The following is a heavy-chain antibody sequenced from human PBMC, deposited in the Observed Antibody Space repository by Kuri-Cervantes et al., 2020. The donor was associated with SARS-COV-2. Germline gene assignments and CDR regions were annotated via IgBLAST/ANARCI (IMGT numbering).Heavy chain of an antibody. CDR3: ARGWLFGY. D-gene: IGHD2-21*01. Sequence: GSLRLSCAVYGGSFSDYAWTWIRQTPEKGLEWIGQINHGGSTSYNPSLKSRVTISVDTSKKQFSLKLTSVTVADTAVYYCARGWLFGYWGQGTLVTVSS. CDR2: INHGGST. CDR1: GGSFSDYA. J-gene: IGHJ4*02. V-gene: IGHV4-34*01.